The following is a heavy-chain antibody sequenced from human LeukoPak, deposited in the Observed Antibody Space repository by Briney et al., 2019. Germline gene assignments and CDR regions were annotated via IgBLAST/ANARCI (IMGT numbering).Heavy chain of an antibody. CDR2: INPNSGGT. CDR1: GYTFTGYY. Sequence: ASVKVSCKASGYTFTGYYMHWVRQAPGQRLEWMGWINPNSGGTNYAQKFQGRVTMTRDTSISTAYMELSRLRSDDTAVYYCATTREPGYSSGWFDYWGQGTLVTVSS. CDR3: ATTREPGYSSGWFDY. D-gene: IGHD6-19*01. V-gene: IGHV1-2*02. J-gene: IGHJ4*02.